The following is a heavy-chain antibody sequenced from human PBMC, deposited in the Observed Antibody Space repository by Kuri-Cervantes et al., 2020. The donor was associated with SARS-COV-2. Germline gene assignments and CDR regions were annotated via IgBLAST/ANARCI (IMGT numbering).Heavy chain of an antibody. CDR2: IYYSGST. J-gene: IGHJ5*02. Sequence: ESLKISCAVYGGSFSSYYWGWIRQPPGKGLEWIGSIYYSGSTYYNPSLKSRVTISVDTSKNQFSLKLSSVTAADTAVYYCAGAGVGSWFDPWGQGTLVTVSS. V-gene: IGHV4-39*01. CDR1: GGSFSSYY. CDR3: AGAGVGSWFDP.